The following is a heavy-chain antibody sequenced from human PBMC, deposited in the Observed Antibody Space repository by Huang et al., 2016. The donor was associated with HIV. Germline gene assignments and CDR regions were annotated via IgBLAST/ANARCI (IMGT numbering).Heavy chain of an antibody. CDR1: GFTVSSNY. CDR3: AAQWELRGGVDF. Sequence: EVQLVESGGGLIQPGGSLRLSCAASGFTVSSNYMGWVRQAPGKGLEWVSVIYSDDSTYFADSVKGRFTISRDNSKNTLYLQMNSLRAEDTAVYYCAAQWELRGGVDFWGQGTLVTVSS. CDR2: IYSDDST. J-gene: IGHJ4*02. V-gene: IGHV3-53*01. D-gene: IGHD1-26*01.